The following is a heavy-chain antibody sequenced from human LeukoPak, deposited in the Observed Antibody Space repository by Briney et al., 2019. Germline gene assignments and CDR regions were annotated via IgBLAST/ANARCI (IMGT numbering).Heavy chain of an antibody. J-gene: IGHJ4*02. CDR2: ISSGGGST. Sequence: GGSLRLSCAASGFTFSSYAMSWVRQAPGKGLEWVSAISSGGGSTYYADSVKGRFTISRDNSKNTLCLQMNSLRVEDTAIYYCARVLGVAGTYDSWGQGTLVTVSS. CDR1: GFTFSSYA. V-gene: IGHV3-23*01. CDR3: ARVLGVAGTYDS. D-gene: IGHD6-19*01.